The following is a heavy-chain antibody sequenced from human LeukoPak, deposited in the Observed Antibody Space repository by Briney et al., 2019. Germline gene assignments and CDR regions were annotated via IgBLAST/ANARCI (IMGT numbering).Heavy chain of an antibody. J-gene: IGHJ6*02. V-gene: IGHV3-43D*03. Sequence: GGSLRLSCAASGFTFDDYAMHWVRHAPGKGLEWVSLISWDGGSTYYADSVKGRFTISRDNSKNSLYLQMNSLRAEDTALYYCAKDSLASGGMDVWGQGTTVTVSS. CDR2: ISWDGGST. CDR1: GFTFDDYA. CDR3: AKDSLASGGMDV.